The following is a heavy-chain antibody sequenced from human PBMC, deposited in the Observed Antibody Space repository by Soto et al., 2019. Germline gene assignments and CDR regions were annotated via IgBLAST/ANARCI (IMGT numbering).Heavy chain of an antibody. CDR3: ARSDGRY. CDR1: GCSISSYY. J-gene: IGHJ4*02. CDR2: IYYSGST. V-gene: IGHV4-59*01. Sequence: SEILSLTCTVSGCSISSYYWSWIRQPPGKGLEWIGYIYYSGSTNYNPSLKSRVTISVDTSKNQFSLKLSSVTAADTAVYYCARSDGRYWGQGTLVTVSS.